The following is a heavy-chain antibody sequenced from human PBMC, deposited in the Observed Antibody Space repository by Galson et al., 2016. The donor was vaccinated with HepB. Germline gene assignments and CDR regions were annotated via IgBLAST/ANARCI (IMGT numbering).Heavy chain of an antibody. D-gene: IGHD6-6*01. V-gene: IGHV1-18*01. CDR3: ARNYSSTWPAGLIFDS. Sequence: SVKVSCKASGYTFTSYAISWVRQAPAQALEYLGWIDTSNGNTNYPQKFQDRVTLTTDTSTSTTYMELRSLISDDTAVYYCARNYSSTWPAGLIFDSWGPGTRVTVSS. J-gene: IGHJ4*02. CDR1: GYTFTSYA. CDR2: IDTSNGNT.